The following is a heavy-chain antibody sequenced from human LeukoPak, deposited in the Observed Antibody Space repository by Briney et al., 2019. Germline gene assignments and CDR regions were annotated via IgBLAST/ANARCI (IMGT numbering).Heavy chain of an antibody. V-gene: IGHV3-64*01. CDR3: ARGGPFQWELLVY. CDR1: GFTFSSYA. J-gene: IGHJ4*02. Sequence: PGGSLRLSCAASGFTFSSYAMHWVRQAPGKGLEYVSVISSNGGSTYYANSVKGRFTISRDNSKNTLSLQMGSLRAEDMAVYYCARGGPFQWELLVYWGQGTLVTVS. CDR2: ISSNGGST. D-gene: IGHD1-26*01.